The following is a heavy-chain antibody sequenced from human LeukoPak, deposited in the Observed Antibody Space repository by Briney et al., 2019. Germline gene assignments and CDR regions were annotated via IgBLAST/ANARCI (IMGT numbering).Heavy chain of an antibody. J-gene: IGHJ4*02. CDR1: GFTFSSYA. CDR3: AKDFGRNLGGPGY. D-gene: IGHD3-10*01. V-gene: IGHV3-23*01. Sequence: GGSLRLSCAASGFTFSSYAMSWVRQAPGGGLEWVSGISGSGGGTYYADSVKGRFAISRDNSKSTLYLQMNSLRAEDTAIYYCAKDFGRNLGGPGYWGRGTLVTVSS. CDR2: ISGSGGGT.